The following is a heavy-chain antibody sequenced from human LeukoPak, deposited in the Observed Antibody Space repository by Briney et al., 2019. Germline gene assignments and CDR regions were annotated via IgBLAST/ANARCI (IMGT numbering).Heavy chain of an antibody. CDR3: ASPTSAYYGSGYYFDY. Sequence: ASVKVSCKASGGTFISYAISWVRQAPGQGLEWMGGIIPIFGTANYAQKFQGRVTITADESTSTAYMELSSLRSEDTAVYYCASPTSAYYGSGYYFDYWGQGTLVTVSS. V-gene: IGHV1-69*13. CDR1: GGTFISYA. J-gene: IGHJ4*02. CDR2: IIPIFGTA. D-gene: IGHD3-10*01.